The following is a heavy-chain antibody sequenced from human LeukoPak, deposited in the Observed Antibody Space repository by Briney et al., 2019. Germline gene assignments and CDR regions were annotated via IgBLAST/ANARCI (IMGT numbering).Heavy chain of an antibody. D-gene: IGHD4-11*01. CDR2: INPNTGGT. J-gene: IGHJ5*02. V-gene: IGHV1-2*02. Sequence: ASVKVSCKASGYTFTGYYINWVRQAPGQGLEWMGWINPNTGGTYHVQKFQGRVSMSRDTSISTAYMELNRLKLDDTAVYYCARTYSNSPSVNWFDTWGQGTLVIVSS. CDR3: ARTYSNSPSVNWFDT. CDR1: GYTFTGYY.